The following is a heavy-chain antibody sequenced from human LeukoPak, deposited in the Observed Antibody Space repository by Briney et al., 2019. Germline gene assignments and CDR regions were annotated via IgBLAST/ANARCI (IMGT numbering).Heavy chain of an antibody. Sequence: SETLSLTCTVSGYSISSGYYWGWIRQPPGKGLEWIGSIYHSGSTYYNPSPKSRVTISVDTSKNQFSLKLSSVTAADTAVYYCARTGPRQLIDYWGQGTLVTVSS. CDR3: ARTGPRQLIDY. CDR1: GYSISSGYY. D-gene: IGHD6-19*01. CDR2: IYHSGST. V-gene: IGHV4-38-2*02. J-gene: IGHJ4*02.